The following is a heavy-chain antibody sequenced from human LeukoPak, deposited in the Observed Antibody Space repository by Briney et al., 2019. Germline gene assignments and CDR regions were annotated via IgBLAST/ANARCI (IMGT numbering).Heavy chain of an antibody. V-gene: IGHV4-4*07. J-gene: IGHJ3*02. CDR3: ARLITGTTTAFDI. CDR1: GGSISGYY. D-gene: IGHD1-7*01. CDR2: VYTSGST. Sequence: PSETLSLTCTVSGGSISGYYWSWIRQPAGKGLEWIGRVYTSGSTHYNPSLKSLVTMSVDTSKNQFSLKLSSVTAADTAVYYCARLITGTTTAFDIWGQGTMVTVSS.